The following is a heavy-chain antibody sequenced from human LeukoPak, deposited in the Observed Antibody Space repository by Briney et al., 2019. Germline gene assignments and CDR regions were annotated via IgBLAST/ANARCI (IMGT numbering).Heavy chain of an antibody. CDR2: IIPILGIA. CDR1: GGTFSSYA. CDR3: ARGGYSYYYYGMDV. D-gene: IGHD5-12*01. Sequence: SVKVSRKASGGTFSSYAISWVRQAPGQGLEWMGRIIPILGIANYAQKFQGRVTITADKSTSTAYMELSSLRSEDTAVYYCARGGYSYYYYGMDVWGQGTTVTVSS. J-gene: IGHJ6*02. V-gene: IGHV1-69*04.